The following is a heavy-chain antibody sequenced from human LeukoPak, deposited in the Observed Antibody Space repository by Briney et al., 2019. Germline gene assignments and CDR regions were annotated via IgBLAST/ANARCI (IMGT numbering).Heavy chain of an antibody. CDR2: IWYDGSNK. Sequence: PGGSLRLSCAASGFTFSSYGMHWVRQAPGKGLEWVAVIWYDGSNKYYADSVKGRFTISRDNSKNTLHLQMNSLRAEDTAVYYCARDGPSSSWYNHFQHWGQGTLVTVSS. CDR1: GFTFSSYG. D-gene: IGHD6-13*01. V-gene: IGHV3-33*01. J-gene: IGHJ1*01. CDR3: ARDGPSSSWYNHFQH.